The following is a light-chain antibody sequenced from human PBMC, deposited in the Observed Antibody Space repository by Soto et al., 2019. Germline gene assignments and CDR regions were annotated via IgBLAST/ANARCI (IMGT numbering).Light chain of an antibody. CDR1: QSISSY. CDR2: AAS. V-gene: IGKV1-39*01. Sequence: DIQMTQSPSSLSASVGDRVTITCRASQSISSYLNWYQQKPGKAPKLLIYAASSLQSGVPSRFSGSGSGTDLTLTISSLQPEDFATDYCQQSYSTPPGYTFGQGTKLEIK. J-gene: IGKJ2*01. CDR3: QQSYSTPPGYT.